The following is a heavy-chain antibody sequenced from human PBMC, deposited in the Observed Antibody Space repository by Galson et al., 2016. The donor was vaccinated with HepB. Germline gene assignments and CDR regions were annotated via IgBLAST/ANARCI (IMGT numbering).Heavy chain of an antibody. CDR1: GFTFSNAW. J-gene: IGHJ4*02. CDR3: ANGGGYSYATRGDY. V-gene: IGHV3-23*01. Sequence: SLRLSCAASGFTFSNAWMSWVRQAPGKGLEWVSGISGSGGSTNYGDSVRGRFTISRDNSKNTLYLQMNSLRAEDTAVYYCANGGGYSYATRGDYWGQGTLVTVSS. CDR2: ISGSGGST. D-gene: IGHD5-18*01.